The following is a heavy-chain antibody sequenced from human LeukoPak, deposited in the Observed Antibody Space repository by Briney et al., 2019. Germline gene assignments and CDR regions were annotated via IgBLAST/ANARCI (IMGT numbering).Heavy chain of an antibody. D-gene: IGHD2-2*01. Sequence: GSLRLSCAASGFTVSSNYMSWVRQAPGKGLEWVSVIYSGGSTYYADSVKGRFTISRDNSKNTLYLQMNSLRAEDTAVYYCARDHAGPYYYYMDVWGKGTTVTISS. V-gene: IGHV3-66*01. CDR2: IYSGGST. J-gene: IGHJ6*03. CDR1: GFTVSSNY. CDR3: ARDHAGPYYYYMDV.